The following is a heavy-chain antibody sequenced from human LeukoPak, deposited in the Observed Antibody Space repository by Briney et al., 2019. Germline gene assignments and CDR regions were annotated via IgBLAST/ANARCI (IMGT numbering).Heavy chain of an antibody. CDR1: GFTFSSYA. Sequence: GGSLRLSCAASGFTFSSYAMSWVRQAPGKGLEWVSAISGSGGSTYYADSVKGRFTISRDSSKNTLYLQMNSLRAEDTAVYYCAKDITFGGVIVMPLDYWGQGTLVTVSS. J-gene: IGHJ4*02. D-gene: IGHD3-16*02. V-gene: IGHV3-23*01. CDR2: ISGSGGST. CDR3: AKDITFGGVIVMPLDY.